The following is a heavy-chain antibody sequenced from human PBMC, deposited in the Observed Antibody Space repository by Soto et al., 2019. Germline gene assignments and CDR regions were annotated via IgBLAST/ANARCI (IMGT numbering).Heavy chain of an antibody. CDR3: AKSGFGGEVPPPFYQYGMDV. V-gene: IGHV3-23*01. Sequence: EVQLLQSGGGLVQPGGSLRLSCAASVFSFSRSAMNWVRQAPGKGPEWVSSINDRGSRTYYAYSVRGRFTISRDNSKNTLYLQMDSLRAEDTAIYFCAKSGFGGEVPPPFYQYGMDVWGQGTTVTVS. CDR2: INDRGSRT. D-gene: IGHD3-16*01. CDR1: VFSFSRSA. J-gene: IGHJ6*02.